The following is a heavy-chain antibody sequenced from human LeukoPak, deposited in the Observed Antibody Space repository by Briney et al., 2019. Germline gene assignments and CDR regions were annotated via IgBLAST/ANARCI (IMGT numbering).Heavy chain of an antibody. D-gene: IGHD5-24*01. J-gene: IGHJ4*02. CDR1: GYTLTELS. Sequence: ASVKVSCKVSGYTLTELSMHWVRQAPGKGLEWMGGFDPEDGETIYAQKFQGRVTMTEDTSTDTAYMELSSLRSEDTAVYYCAHGKGRWLTLIYWGQGTLVTVSS. V-gene: IGHV1-24*01. CDR3: AHGKGRWLTLIY. CDR2: FDPEDGET.